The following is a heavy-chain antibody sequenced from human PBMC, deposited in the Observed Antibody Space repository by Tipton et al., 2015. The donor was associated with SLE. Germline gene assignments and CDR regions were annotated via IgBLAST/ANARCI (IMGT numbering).Heavy chain of an antibody. CDR3: ARALTSAQGFYFES. J-gene: IGHJ4*02. D-gene: IGHD2-2*01. V-gene: IGHV4-4*07. Sequence: TLSLTCSVSVSGGSILNYYCHWFRQPAGQRLEWIGRFYTSESTNYNPSLKSRITISVDTSKNQCSLKLSSVTAADTAVYYCARALTSAQGFYFESWGQGTLVTVSS. CDR1: GGSILNYY. CDR2: FYTSEST.